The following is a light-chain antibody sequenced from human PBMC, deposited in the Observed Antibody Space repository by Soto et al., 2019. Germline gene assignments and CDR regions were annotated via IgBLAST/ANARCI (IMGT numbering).Light chain of an antibody. CDR2: AAS. CDR3: QQANSFPLT. V-gene: IGKV1-12*01. Sequence: DIQMTQSPSSESASLGDRVTITCRASQAVSNRLAWYQQKPGKAPKLLIYAASSLQSGVPSRFSGSGSGTDFTLTISSLQPEDFATYYCQQANSFPLTFGGGTMVEIK. J-gene: IGKJ4*01. CDR1: QAVSNR.